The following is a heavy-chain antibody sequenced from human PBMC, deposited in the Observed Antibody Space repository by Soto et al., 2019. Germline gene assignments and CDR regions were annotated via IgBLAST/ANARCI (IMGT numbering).Heavy chain of an antibody. J-gene: IGHJ4*02. CDR2: ISSGGKTT. D-gene: IGHD3-22*01. CDR3: ARNYIIYYDGSRAHYC. V-gene: IGHV3-48*03. CDR1: GFTFSSFE. Sequence: SLRLSFVAPGFTFSSFEMNWVRQAPGKVLEWISYISSGGKTTYYADSVKGRFTISRDNAKNSLYLQMSSLRAEDAAVYYCARNYIIYYDGSRAHYCWGRGNLVSVSA.